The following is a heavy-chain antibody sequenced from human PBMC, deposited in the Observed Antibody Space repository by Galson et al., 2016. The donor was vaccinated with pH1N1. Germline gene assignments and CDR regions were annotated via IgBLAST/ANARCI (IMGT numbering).Heavy chain of an antibody. CDR2: ISSDGIGT. Sequence: SLRLSCAASGFSFSSNAMHWVRQAPGKGLQYVSAISSDGIGTYYADSVKGRFTVSRDNSKNTLYLQMSALRAEDTALYYCVKDANYNAHERDYWGQGTLVIVSS. CDR3: VKDANYNAHERDY. J-gene: IGHJ4*02. CDR1: GFSFSSNA. V-gene: IGHV3-64D*09. D-gene: IGHD1-7*01.